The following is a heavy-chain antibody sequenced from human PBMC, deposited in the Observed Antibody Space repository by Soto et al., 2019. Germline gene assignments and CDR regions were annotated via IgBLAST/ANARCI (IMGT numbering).Heavy chain of an antibody. J-gene: IGHJ4*02. Sequence: GGSLRLSCAASGFAFSDFFMNWLRQAPGKGLEWVSSISGSSNYIYYGDSVKGRFTISRDNAKNSLYLHMNSLRAEDTAVYYCARDHRASTSGGGTLWLWGQGTLVTVYS. CDR2: ISGSSNYI. V-gene: IGHV3-21*01. CDR1: GFAFSDFF. D-gene: IGHD3-16*01. CDR3: ARDHRASTSGGGTLWL.